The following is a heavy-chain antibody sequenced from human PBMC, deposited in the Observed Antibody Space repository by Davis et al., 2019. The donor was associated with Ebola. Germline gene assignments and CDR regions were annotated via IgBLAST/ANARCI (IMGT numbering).Heavy chain of an antibody. CDR3: TRDFDYGGGY. V-gene: IGHV3-74*03. CDR2: INRDGSTT. J-gene: IGHJ4*02. D-gene: IGHD4-17*01. Sequence: PGGSLRLSCAASGFTFSSYWMHWVRQAPGKGLVWVSCINRDGSTTTYADSVKGRFTISRDNAKNTLYLQMNSLRVEDTAVYYCTRDFDYGGGYWGQGALVTVSS. CDR1: GFTFSSYW.